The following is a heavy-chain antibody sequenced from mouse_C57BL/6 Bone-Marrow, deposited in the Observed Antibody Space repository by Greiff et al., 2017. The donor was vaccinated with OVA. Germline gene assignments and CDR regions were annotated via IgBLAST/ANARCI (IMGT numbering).Heavy chain of an antibody. CDR3: SSLITTVVHYYAIDY. D-gene: IGHD1-1*01. J-gene: IGHJ4*01. Sequence: ESGPGLVKPSQSLSLTCSVSGYSITSGYFWNWIRQFPGNKLEWLGIISYDGSNNYNPSLKNRITITLDTSKNQCCLKFKSVTTEDTATYYCSSLITTVVHYYAIDYWGQGTSVTVSS. V-gene: IGHV3-6*01. CDR1: GYSITSGYF. CDR2: ISYDGSN.